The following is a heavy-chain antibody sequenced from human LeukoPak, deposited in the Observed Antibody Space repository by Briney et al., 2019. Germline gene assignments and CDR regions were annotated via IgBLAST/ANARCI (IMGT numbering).Heavy chain of an antibody. J-gene: IGHJ4*02. D-gene: IGHD5-18*01. V-gene: IGHV4-59*01. CDR3: ARSSDTAPGLNY. Sequence: PSETLSLTRTVSGGSISSYYWSWIRQPPGKGLEWIGYIYYSGSTNYNPSLKSRVTISVDTSKNQFSLKLSSVTAADTAVYYCARSSDTAPGLNYWGQGTLVTVSS. CDR2: IYYSGST. CDR1: GGSISSYY.